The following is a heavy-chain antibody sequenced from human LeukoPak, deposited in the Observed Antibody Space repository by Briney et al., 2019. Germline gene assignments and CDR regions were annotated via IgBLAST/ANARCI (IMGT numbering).Heavy chain of an antibody. D-gene: IGHD3-22*01. CDR3: VKGLRYYDSSDTFDY. V-gene: IGHV3-64D*06. Sequence: PGGSLRLSCSASGFTFSSYAMHWVRQAPGKGLEYVSAISSNGDSTYYADSVKGRFTISRDNSKNTLYLQMSSLRAEDTAAYYCVKGLRYYDSSDTFDYWGQGTLVTVSS. CDR1: GFTFSSYA. CDR2: ISSNGDST. J-gene: IGHJ4*02.